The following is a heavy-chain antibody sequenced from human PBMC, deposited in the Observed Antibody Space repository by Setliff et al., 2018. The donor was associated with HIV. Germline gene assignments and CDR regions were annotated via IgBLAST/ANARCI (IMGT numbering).Heavy chain of an antibody. D-gene: IGHD7-27*01. Sequence: GSLRPSCVGSGFMFNDYGMSWVHQAPGKGLGWVAAISWDGIKTTYGDSVRGRFTISRDNVEKSVYLQMNRLRNEDTARYYCASDHYLGLDYWGQGSLVTVSS. CDR1: GFMFNDYG. V-gene: IGHV3-20*04. CDR3: ASDHYLGLDY. J-gene: IGHJ4*02. CDR2: ISWDGIKT.